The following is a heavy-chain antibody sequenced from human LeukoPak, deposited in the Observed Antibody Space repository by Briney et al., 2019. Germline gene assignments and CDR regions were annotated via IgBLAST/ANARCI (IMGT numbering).Heavy chain of an antibody. J-gene: IGHJ6*02. CDR3: AKDSTRNYDSSGYHYYYYYGMDV. Sequence: GGSLRLSCAASGFTFSSYAMSWVRQAPGKGLEWVSAISGSGGSTYYADSVKGRFTISRDNSKNTLYLQMNSLRAEDTAVYYCAKDSTRNYDSSGYHYYYYYGMDVWGQGTTVTVSS. CDR2: ISGSGGST. CDR1: GFTFSSYA. V-gene: IGHV3-23*01. D-gene: IGHD3-22*01.